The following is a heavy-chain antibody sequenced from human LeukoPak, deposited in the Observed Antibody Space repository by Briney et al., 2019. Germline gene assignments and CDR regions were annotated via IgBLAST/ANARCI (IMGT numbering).Heavy chain of an antibody. CDR2: IYTSGST. D-gene: IGHD2-2*01. J-gene: IGHJ5*02. V-gene: IGHV4-4*07. Sequence: SETLSLTCTVSGGSISSYYWSWIRQPAGKGLEWIGRIYTSGSTNYNPSLKSRVTMSVDTSKNQFSLKLSSVTAADTAVYYCARDGPIVVVPAAMGLINWFDPWGQGTLVTVSS. CDR3: ARDGPIVVVPAAMGLINWFDP. CDR1: GGSISSYY.